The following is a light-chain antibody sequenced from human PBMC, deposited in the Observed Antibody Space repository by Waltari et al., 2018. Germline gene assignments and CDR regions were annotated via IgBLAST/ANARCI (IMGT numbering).Light chain of an antibody. CDR2: YAS. V-gene: IGKV1-33*01. Sequence: DIQMTQSPSSLSASVGDRVTITCRASQGINNYLSWYQQKPGKAPKRLIYYASSLESGVPSRFSGSGSETDNTLTISSLQPEDIATYYCQQYDNFPFTFGPGTKLDIK. CDR1: QGINNY. CDR3: QQYDNFPFT. J-gene: IGKJ3*01.